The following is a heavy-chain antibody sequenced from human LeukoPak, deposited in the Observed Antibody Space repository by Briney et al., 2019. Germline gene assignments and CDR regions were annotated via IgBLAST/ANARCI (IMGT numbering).Heavy chain of an antibody. CDR2: ISGNGGST. J-gene: IGHJ4*02. V-gene: IGHV3-23*01. CDR1: GFTLNIYA. D-gene: IGHD3-10*01. Sequence: RGSLRLSCADSGFTLNIYAICWVRQAPGKRLEWVSDISGNGGSTYYADSVKGRFTISRDNYKNTVYLQMNSLRAEDTAVYYCAKNTGQTPEFSSGLNCGGEGTLVTVSS. CDR3: AKNTGQTPEFSSGLNC.